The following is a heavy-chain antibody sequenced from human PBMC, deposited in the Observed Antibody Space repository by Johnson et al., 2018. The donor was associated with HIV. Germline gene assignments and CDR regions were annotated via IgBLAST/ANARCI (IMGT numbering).Heavy chain of an antibody. CDR2: VNWSGIST. V-gene: IGHV3-20*04. J-gene: IGHJ3*02. D-gene: IGHD3-3*01. CDR3: ARVSTGFTVSGVVILPTGAFDI. CDR1: GFNFDDYG. Sequence: VQLVESGGGVVRLGGSLRVSCTASGFNFDDYGLSWVRQVPGKGLELVAGVNWSGISTGYADSVKGRFTISRDNSKNSLYLQMDNLRAEDTALYYCARVSTGFTVSGVVILPTGAFDIWGQWTMVTVSS.